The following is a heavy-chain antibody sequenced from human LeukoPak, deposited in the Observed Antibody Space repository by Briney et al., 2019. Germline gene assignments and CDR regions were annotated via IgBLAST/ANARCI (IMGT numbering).Heavy chain of an antibody. CDR3: AKRLEGADGKSFDS. CDR1: GYSFTTYA. D-gene: IGHD1-1*01. Sequence: ASVKVSCKASGYSFTTYATHWVRQAPGRPLEWMGWINPDKGDTKYSKNFQGRITVTRDTSASTTSMEFRSPMSAGPAIYYCAKRLEGADGKSFDSWGQGTLVT. CDR2: INPDKGDT. V-gene: IGHV1-3*01. J-gene: IGHJ4*01.